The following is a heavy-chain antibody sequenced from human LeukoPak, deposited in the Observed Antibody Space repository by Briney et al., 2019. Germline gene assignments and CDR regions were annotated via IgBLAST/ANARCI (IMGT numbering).Heavy chain of an antibody. D-gene: IGHD1-14*01. Sequence: GGSLRLSCAAPGYTFSSYEMNSVREAPGKGVEWGSYISSSGSTIYYADPVKGRFTISRDNAKNSLYLQMNSLRAEDTAVYYCFGIFWGQGTLVTVSS. CDR2: ISSSGSTI. CDR3: FGIF. J-gene: IGHJ4*02. V-gene: IGHV3-48*03. CDR1: GYTFSSYE.